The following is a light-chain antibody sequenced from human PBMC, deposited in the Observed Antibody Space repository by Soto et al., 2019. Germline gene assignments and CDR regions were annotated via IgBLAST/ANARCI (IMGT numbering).Light chain of an antibody. CDR1: QSVSSSY. CDR2: GAS. CDR3: QQYNNWPPS. J-gene: IGKJ1*01. V-gene: IGKV3-20*01. Sequence: EIVLTQSPGTLSLSPGERATLSCRASQSVSSSYLGWYQQKPGQAPRLLIYGASSRATGIPDRFSGSGSGTEFTLTISSLQSEDFAVYYCQQYNNWPPSFGQGTKVE.